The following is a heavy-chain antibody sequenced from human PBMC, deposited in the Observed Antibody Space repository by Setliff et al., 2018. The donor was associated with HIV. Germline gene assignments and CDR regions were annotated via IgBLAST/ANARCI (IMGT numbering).Heavy chain of an antibody. CDR1: SDSISPYY. V-gene: IGHV4-59*01. Sequence: PSETLSLTCTVSSDSISPYYWSWIRQPPGRGLEWIGFIYYSGSTNYRPSLKSRVTISLDSSKDQFSLKLTSVTAADAAVYYCARLPSGYHYDSSDYYGYFFDYWGQGTLVTVSS. CDR2: IYYSGST. CDR3: ARLPSGYHYDSSDYYGYFFDY. J-gene: IGHJ4*02. D-gene: IGHD3-22*01.